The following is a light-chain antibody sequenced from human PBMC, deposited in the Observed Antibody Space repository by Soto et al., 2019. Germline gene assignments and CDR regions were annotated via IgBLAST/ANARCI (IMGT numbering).Light chain of an antibody. Sequence: QSALTQPRSVSGSPGQSVTISCTGTSSDVGGYSYVSWYQQHPGKAPKLMIYDVSKRPPGVPDRFSGSKSGHTASLTISGLQSVDEADYYCCSYAGSYSWVFGGGTKLTVL. J-gene: IGLJ2*01. V-gene: IGLV2-11*01. CDR1: SSDVGGYSY. CDR2: DVS. CDR3: CSYAGSYSWV.